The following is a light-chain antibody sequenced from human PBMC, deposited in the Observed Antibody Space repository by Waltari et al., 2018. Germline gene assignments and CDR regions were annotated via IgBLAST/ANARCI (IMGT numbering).Light chain of an antibody. CDR1: SSDVSGFHY. Sequence: QSALTQPRSVSGSPGQSVPISCTETSSDVSGFHYDPWYQHHPGKAPKLMIYDVTKRPSGVPDRFSGSKSGNTASLTISGLQAEDEADYYCCSYPGSYTLVFGGGTKLTVL. CDR2: DVT. V-gene: IGLV2-11*01. CDR3: CSYPGSYTLV. J-gene: IGLJ2*01.